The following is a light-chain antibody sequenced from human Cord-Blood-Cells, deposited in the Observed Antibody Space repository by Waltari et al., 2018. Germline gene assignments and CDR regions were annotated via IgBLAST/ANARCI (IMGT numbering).Light chain of an antibody. Sequence: QSVLTQPPSASGTPGQRVTISCSGSSSNIGSNTVNCYQQLPGTAPKLLIYSNNQRPSGVPDRFSGSKSGTSASLAISGLQSEDEADYYCAAWDDSLNGYVFGNGTKVTVL. CDR1: SSNIGSNT. CDR2: SNN. V-gene: IGLV1-44*01. CDR3: AAWDDSLNGYV. J-gene: IGLJ1*01.